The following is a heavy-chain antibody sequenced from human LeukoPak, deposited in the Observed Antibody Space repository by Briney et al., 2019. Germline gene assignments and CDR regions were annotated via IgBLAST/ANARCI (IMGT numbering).Heavy chain of an antibody. CDR1: GYTFTSHG. V-gene: IGHV1-18*01. D-gene: IGHD3-10*01. Sequence: GASVKVSCKASGYTFTSHGISWVRRAPGQGLEWVGWISAYNGNTNYAEKVLGRVTMTTDTSTTTAYLELRSLRFDDTAIYYCARDQGGLNYYGSGSYFPYWGQGTLVTVSS. CDR3: ARDQGGLNYYGSGSYFPY. CDR2: ISAYNGNT. J-gene: IGHJ4*02.